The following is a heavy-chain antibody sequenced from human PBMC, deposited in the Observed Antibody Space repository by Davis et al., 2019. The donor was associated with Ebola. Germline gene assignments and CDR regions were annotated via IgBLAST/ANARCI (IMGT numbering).Heavy chain of an antibody. Sequence: PSETLSLTRTVSGGSISTHYWNWIRQPPGKGLEWIGYVYYSGSTNYNPSLESRVTISVDTSKNQFSLSLSSVTAADTAVYYCARRVEMTIGGSYNWFDTWGQGTLVTVSS. J-gene: IGHJ5*02. CDR3: ARRVEMTIGGSYNWFDT. CDR2: VYYSGST. D-gene: IGHD1-26*01. V-gene: IGHV4-59*08. CDR1: GGSISTHY.